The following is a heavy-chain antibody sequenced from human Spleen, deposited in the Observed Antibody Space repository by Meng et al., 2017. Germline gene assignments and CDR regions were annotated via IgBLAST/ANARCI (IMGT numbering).Heavy chain of an antibody. CDR2: VSYSGSA. J-gene: IGHJ4*02. CDR3: ATIAGSVDY. D-gene: IGHD5-24*01. V-gene: IGHV4-30-4*07. Sequence: WVVYVSYSGSAYYNPSLKSRVTISVDKSKNQFSLKLSSVTAADTAVYYCATIAGSVDYWGQGTLVTVSS.